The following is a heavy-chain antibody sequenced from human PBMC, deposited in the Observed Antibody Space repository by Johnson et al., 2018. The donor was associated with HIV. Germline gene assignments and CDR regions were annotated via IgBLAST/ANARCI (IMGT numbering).Heavy chain of an antibody. CDR1: GFTFDDFA. CDR2: ISWNGGSI. J-gene: IGHJ3*02. V-gene: IGHV3-9*01. Sequence: VQLVESGGGLIQPGRSLRLSCAASGFTFDDFAMHWVRQAPGKGLEWVSRISWNGGSIAYADSVRGRFTTSRDNAKNSLYLQVHNLRVEDTAVYYCARDVLGDGTYPPDAFDIWGQGTMVTVSS. CDR3: ARDVLGDGTYPPDAFDI. D-gene: IGHD3-16*02.